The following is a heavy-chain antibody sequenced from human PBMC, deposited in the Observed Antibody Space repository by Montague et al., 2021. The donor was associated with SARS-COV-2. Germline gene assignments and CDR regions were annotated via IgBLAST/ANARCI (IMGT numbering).Heavy chain of an antibody. CDR1: GDSVSSNSAA. J-gene: IGHJ6*02. CDR3: ARVGRQQLVRLSGMDV. D-gene: IGHD6-13*01. Sequence: CAISGDSVSSNSAAWNWIRQSPSRGLEWLGRTYYRSKWYNDYALSVKXXITINPDTSKNQFSLQLNSVTPEDTAVYYCARVGRQQLVRLSGMDVWGQGTTVTVSS. V-gene: IGHV6-1*01. CDR2: TYYRSKWYN.